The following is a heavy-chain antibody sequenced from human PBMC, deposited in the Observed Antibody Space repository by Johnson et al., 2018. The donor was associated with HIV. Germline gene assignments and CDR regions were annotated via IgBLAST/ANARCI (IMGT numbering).Heavy chain of an antibody. V-gene: IGHV3-30*04. CDR1: GFTFSSHA. CDR3: ARPGIEAAGYDAFGI. J-gene: IGHJ3*02. CDR2: ISNDGSNK. D-gene: IGHD6-13*01. Sequence: VQLVESGGGVVQPGRSLRLSCAASGFTFSSHAMHWVRQAPGKGLEWVTFISNDGSNKYYADSVRGRFTISRDNSKNTLYLQMNSLRAEDTAVYYCARPGIEAAGYDAFGIWGQGTMVTVSS.